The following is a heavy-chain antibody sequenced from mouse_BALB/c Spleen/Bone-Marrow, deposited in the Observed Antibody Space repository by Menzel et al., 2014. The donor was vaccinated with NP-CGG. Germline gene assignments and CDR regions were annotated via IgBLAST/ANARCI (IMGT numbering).Heavy chain of an antibody. D-gene: IGHD2-1*01. J-gene: IGHJ4*01. CDR3: ARDGNYAALDY. CDR1: GYTFTSYW. Sequence: LVESGAELVKPGASVKLSCKASGYTFTSYWMHWVKQRPGQGLEWIGEINPSNGRTNYNEKFKAKATLTADKSANTAYMQLSSLTSEDSAVYFCARDGNYAALDYRSRGTSVTAPS. V-gene: IGHV1S81*02. CDR2: INPSNGRT.